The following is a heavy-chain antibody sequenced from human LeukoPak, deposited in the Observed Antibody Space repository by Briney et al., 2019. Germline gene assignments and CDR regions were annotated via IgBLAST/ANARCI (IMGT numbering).Heavy chain of an antibody. D-gene: IGHD2-15*01. CDR2: IYHSGST. Sequence: SETLSLTCTVSGGSISSNYWSWIRQPPGKGLEWIGYIYHSGSTNYNPSLKSRVTISVDTSKNQFSLKLSSVTAADTAVYYCASALVAAAIYYYGMDVWGQGTTVTVSS. CDR3: ASALVAAAIYYYGMDV. CDR1: GGSISSNY. V-gene: IGHV4-59*12. J-gene: IGHJ6*02.